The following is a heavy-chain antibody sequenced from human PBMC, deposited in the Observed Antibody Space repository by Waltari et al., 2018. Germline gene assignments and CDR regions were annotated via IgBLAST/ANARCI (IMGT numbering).Heavy chain of an antibody. CDR2: ISTSTKYI. V-gene: IGHV3-21*01. CDR3: APTAVTYDY. J-gene: IGHJ4*02. CDR1: GFTFSSYS. D-gene: IGHD4-17*01. Sequence: EVQLVESGGGLVTPGGSLRLSCAGPGFTFSSYSLNWVRQAPGKGLEWVSCISTSTKYIRYADAVKGRFTISRDNAKNSLYLQMNNLRAEDTAVYYCAPTAVTYDYWGQGILVTVSS.